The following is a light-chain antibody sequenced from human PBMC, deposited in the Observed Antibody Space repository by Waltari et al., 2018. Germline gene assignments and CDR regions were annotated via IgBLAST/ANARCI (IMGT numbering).Light chain of an antibody. J-gene: IGLJ1*01. CDR1: SLGTYY. CDR3: NSRDSSAYL. Sequence: SSELTQDAAVSVALGQTVRITFQGESLGTYYTSWYQQKPGQAPVVVFYGKNKRPAGIPDRSSGSSAGTTASLTITGAQEEDEADYYCNSRDSSAYLFGTGTKVTVL. CDR2: GKN. V-gene: IGLV3-19*01.